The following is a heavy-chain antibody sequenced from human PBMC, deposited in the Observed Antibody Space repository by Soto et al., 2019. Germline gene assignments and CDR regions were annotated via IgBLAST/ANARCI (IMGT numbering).Heavy chain of an antibody. D-gene: IGHD2-15*01. Sequence: QVQLVESGGGVVQPGRSLRLSCAASGFTFNSYAMHWVRQAPGKGLEWVAVISYDGSNKYYADSVKGRFTISRDNSKNTLYLQMNSLRAEDTAVYYCARFKGCSGGSCYPYFDYWGQGTLVPVSS. CDR1: GFTFNSYA. CDR2: ISYDGSNK. V-gene: IGHV3-30-3*01. CDR3: ARFKGCSGGSCYPYFDY. J-gene: IGHJ4*02.